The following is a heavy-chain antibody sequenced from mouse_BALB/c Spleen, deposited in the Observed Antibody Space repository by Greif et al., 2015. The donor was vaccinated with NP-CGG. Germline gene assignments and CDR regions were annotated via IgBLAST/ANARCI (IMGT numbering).Heavy chain of an antibody. V-gene: IGHV5-6-5*01. CDR1: GFTFSSYA. CDR2: ISSGGST. CDR3: ARYGNYPYWYFDV. Sequence: EVHLVESGGGLVKPGGSLKLSCAASGFTFSSYAMSWVRQTPEKRLEWVASISSGGSTYYPDSVKGRFTISRDNARNILYLQMSSLRSEDTAMYYCARYGNYPYWYFDVWGAGTTVTVSS. D-gene: IGHD2-1*01. J-gene: IGHJ1*01.